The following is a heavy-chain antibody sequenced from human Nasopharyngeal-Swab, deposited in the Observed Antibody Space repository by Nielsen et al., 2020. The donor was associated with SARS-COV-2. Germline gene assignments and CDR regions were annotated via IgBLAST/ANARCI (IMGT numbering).Heavy chain of an antibody. Sequence: GGSLRLSCAASGFTFSSYAMSWVRQAPGKGLEWVSSISSSSSYIYYADSVKGRFTISRDNAKNSLYLQMNSLRAEDTAVYYCARDHPITIFGVVELGPGMDVWGQGTTVTVSS. D-gene: IGHD3-3*01. CDR2: ISSSSSYI. CDR3: ARDHPITIFGVVELGPGMDV. CDR1: GFTFSSYA. V-gene: IGHV3-21*01. J-gene: IGHJ6*02.